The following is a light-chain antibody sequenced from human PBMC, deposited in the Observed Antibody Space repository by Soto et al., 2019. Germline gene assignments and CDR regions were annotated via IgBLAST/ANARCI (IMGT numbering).Light chain of an antibody. Sequence: QSALTQPASVSGSPGQSITISCTGTSSDVGAYSYVSWYQQHPGKAPKLMIYEVSYRPSGVSNRFSGSKSGNAASLTISGLQAEDEADYYCSSYTTSSTVVFGGGTKVTVL. CDR1: SSDVGAYSY. CDR2: EVS. J-gene: IGLJ2*01. CDR3: SSYTTSSTVV. V-gene: IGLV2-14*01.